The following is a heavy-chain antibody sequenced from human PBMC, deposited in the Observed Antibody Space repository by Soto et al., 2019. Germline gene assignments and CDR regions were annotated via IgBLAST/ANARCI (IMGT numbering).Heavy chain of an antibody. J-gene: IGHJ4*02. CDR2: IIPIFGTA. CDR3: ARESEVFGYSDY. D-gene: IGHD3-16*01. V-gene: IGHV1-69*13. CDR1: GGTFSGYA. Sequence: SVKVSCKASGGTFSGYAISWVRQAPGQGLGWMGGIIPIFGTANYAQKFQGRVTITADESTSTAYMELSSLRSEDTAVYYCARESEVFGYSDYWGQGTLVTVSS.